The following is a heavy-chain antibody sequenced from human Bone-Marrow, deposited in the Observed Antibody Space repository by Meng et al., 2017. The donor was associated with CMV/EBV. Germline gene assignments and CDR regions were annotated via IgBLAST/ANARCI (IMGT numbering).Heavy chain of an antibody. CDR1: GFIFFDFG. J-gene: IGHJ4*02. CDR3: AIEKGSYSGFDY. V-gene: IGHV3-20*04. Sequence: GESLKISCEASGFIFFDFGMSWVSQAPGKGLDWVSGITWNGGSTGYADSVKGRFTISRDNAKNSLYLQMNSLRAEDTALYYCAIEKGSYSGFDYWGQGTLVTVSS. CDR2: ITWNGGST. D-gene: IGHD1-26*01.